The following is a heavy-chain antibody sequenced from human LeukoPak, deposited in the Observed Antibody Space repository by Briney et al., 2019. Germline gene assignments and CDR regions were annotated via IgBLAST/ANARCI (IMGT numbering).Heavy chain of an antibody. D-gene: IGHD3-22*01. J-gene: IGHJ4*02. CDR1: GGSISSGAYY. CDR3: ARDLSGYGASDY. CDR2: IYHTGNT. V-gene: IGHV4-31*03. Sequence: PSETLSLTCSVSGGSISSGAYYGSWIRQFPGRGLEWIAYIYHTGNTYYNPSLKSRLTISLDTSQNQFSLKLSSVTAADTAVYYCARDLSGYGASDYWGQGTPVTVSS.